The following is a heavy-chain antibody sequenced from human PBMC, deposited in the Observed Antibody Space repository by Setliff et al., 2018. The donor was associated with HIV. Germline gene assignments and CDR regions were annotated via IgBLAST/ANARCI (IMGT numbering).Heavy chain of an antibody. D-gene: IGHD3-16*01. V-gene: IGHV3-21*01. J-gene: IGHJ4*02. CDR1: GFRFSGYT. CDR2: ISSTSTYV. CDR3: VRLHGGD. Sequence: PGGSLRLSCAASGFRFSGYTMNWVRQAPGKGLEWVASISSTSTYVYYADSVKGRFTISRDNAKNSLDLQMNSLRGEDTAIYYCVRLHGGDWGLGTLVTVSS.